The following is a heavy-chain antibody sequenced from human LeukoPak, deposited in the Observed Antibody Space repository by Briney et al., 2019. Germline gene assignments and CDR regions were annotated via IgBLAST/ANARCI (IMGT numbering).Heavy chain of an antibody. CDR2: ISSDGSST. CDR1: GFTFSTYW. Sequence: GGSLRLSCAAPGFTFSTYWMQWVRQAPGKGLVWLSRISSDGSSTNYADSVKGGFTISRDNAKNTLYLQMNSLRAEDTAVYYCARDYGEGGYYFDYWGQGTLVTVSS. J-gene: IGHJ4*02. CDR3: ARDYGEGGYYFDY. D-gene: IGHD4-17*01. V-gene: IGHV3-74*01.